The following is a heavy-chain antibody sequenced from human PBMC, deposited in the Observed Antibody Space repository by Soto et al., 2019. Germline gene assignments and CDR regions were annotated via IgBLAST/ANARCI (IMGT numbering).Heavy chain of an antibody. CDR1: GYSFTSYW. D-gene: IGHD3-3*01. CDR2: IYPGDADT. V-gene: IGHV5-51*06. CDR3: ARFSAVGGYYGMDV. Sequence: EALRISCKGSGYSFTSYWIGWVRQMPGKGLEWMGIIYPGDADTRYSPSFQGQVTISADTSISTAYLQWSSLKASDTATYYCARFSAVGGYYGMDVWGQGTTVTVSS. J-gene: IGHJ6*02.